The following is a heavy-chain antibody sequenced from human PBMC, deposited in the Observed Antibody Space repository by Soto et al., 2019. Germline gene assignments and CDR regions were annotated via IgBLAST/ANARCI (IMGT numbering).Heavy chain of an antibody. CDR3: HGYGY. Sequence: EVQLVESGGGLIQPGGSLGHSCAVSGFSVRANYMSWVRQAPGKGLEWVSVIYSGDTTYYADSVKGRFIISRDISKNILYLQMNILRAEDTAVYYCHGYGYWGQGTLVTVSS. CDR2: IYSGDTT. D-gene: IGHD5-18*01. V-gene: IGHV3-53*01. CDR1: GFSVRANY. J-gene: IGHJ4*02.